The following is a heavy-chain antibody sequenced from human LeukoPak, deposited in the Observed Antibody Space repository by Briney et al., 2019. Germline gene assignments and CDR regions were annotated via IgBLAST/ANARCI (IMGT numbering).Heavy chain of an antibody. Sequence: SVKISCKASGGTFSSYAISWVRQAPGQGLEWMGGIIPIFGTANYAQKFQGRVTITADESTSTAYMELSSLRSEDTAVYYCAREQYYDILTGYYLFDYWGQGTLVTVSS. J-gene: IGHJ4*01. CDR2: IIPIFGTA. D-gene: IGHD3-9*01. CDR3: AREQYYDILTGYYLFDY. V-gene: IGHV1-69*13. CDR1: GGTFSSYA.